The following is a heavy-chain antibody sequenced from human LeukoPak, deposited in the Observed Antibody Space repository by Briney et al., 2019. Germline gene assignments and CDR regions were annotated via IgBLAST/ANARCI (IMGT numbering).Heavy chain of an antibody. CDR2: ISSSSSYI. CDR3: AKGYSSSSPAFDI. V-gene: IGHV3-21*01. D-gene: IGHD6-6*01. J-gene: IGHJ3*02. CDR1: GFTFSSYS. Sequence: PGGSLRLSCAASGFTFSSYSMNWVRQAPGKGLEWVSSISSSSSYIYYADSVKGRFTISRDNAKNSLYLQRNSLRAEDTAVYSCAKGYSSSSPAFDIWGQGTMVTVSS.